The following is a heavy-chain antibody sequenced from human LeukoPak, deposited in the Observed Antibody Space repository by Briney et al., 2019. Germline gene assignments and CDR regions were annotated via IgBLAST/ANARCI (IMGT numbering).Heavy chain of an antibody. CDR3: ARDYTVALGTTTYFQH. CDR1: GYIFSFYA. V-gene: IGHV7-4-1*02. D-gene: IGHD1-1*01. J-gene: IGHJ1*01. CDR2: INTSTGNP. Sequence: ASVKVSCKASGYIFSFYALIWVRQAPGQGLELMGWINTSTGNPTYAQGFTGRFLFSLDTFVGTAYLQISNLKPEDTAVYYCARDYTVALGTTTYFQHWGQGTLVTVSS.